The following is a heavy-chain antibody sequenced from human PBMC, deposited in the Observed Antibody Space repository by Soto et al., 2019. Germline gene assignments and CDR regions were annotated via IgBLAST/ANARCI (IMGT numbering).Heavy chain of an antibody. Sequence: EVPLVESGGGLVQPGGSLRLTCVASGFPCSIYSMNWVRQAAGKGLEWSSYITSDTNTIKYADSVKGRFTISRDNAKNLVYLQMHSLRDEDTAVYFCARSVEGHFDYWGQGTVVTVSS. CDR3: ARSVEGHFDY. D-gene: IGHD6-19*01. V-gene: IGHV3-48*02. CDR1: GFPCSIYS. CDR2: ITSDTNTI. J-gene: IGHJ4*02.